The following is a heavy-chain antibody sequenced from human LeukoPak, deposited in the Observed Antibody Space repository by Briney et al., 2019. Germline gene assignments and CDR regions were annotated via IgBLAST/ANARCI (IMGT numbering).Heavy chain of an antibody. D-gene: IGHD3-16*02. Sequence: SETLSLTCTVSGDSISGSSNYWGWIRQPPGKGLEWIGSIYYSGSTYYNPSLKSRVTISVDTSKNQFSLKLSSVTAADTAVYYCAGLVWGSYRHDWGQGTLVTVSS. CDR2: IYYSGST. CDR3: AGLVWGSYRHD. CDR1: GDSISGSSNY. V-gene: IGHV4-39*01. J-gene: IGHJ4*02.